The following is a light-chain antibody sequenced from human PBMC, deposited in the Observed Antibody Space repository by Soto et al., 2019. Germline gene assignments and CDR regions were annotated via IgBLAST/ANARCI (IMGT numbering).Light chain of an antibody. Sequence: DIPMTQSPSSLSASVGDRVTITCRASQGIGNDLGWYQQRPGKAPNRLIYAASTLQSGVPSRFSGSGSGTEFTLTISSLQPEDSTTYYCLQHNSYPRTFGQGTKVEIK. CDR3: LQHNSYPRT. CDR1: QGIGND. J-gene: IGKJ1*01. V-gene: IGKV1-17*01. CDR2: AAS.